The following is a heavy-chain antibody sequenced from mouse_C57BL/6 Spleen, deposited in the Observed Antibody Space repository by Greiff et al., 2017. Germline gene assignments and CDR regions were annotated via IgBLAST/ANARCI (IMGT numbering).Heavy chain of an antibody. J-gene: IGHJ3*01. CDR1: GYTFTSYW. CDR2: IYPGSGST. CDR3: AREDYGRGFAY. D-gene: IGHD1-1*02. V-gene: IGHV1-55*01. Sequence: QVQLKQPGAELVKPGASVKMSCKASGYTFTSYWITWVKQRPGQGLEWIGDIYPGSGSTNYNEKFKSKATLTVDTSSSTAYMQLSSLTSEVSAVYYCAREDYGRGFAYWGQGTLVTVSA.